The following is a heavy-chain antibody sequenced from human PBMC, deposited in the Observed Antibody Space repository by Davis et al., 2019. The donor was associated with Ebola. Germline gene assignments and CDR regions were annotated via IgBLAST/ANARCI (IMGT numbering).Heavy chain of an antibody. D-gene: IGHD3-22*01. V-gene: IGHV4-34*01. CDR2: INHSGIS. CDR1: GGPFSAYY. Sequence: PSETLSLTCAVNGGPFSAYYWTYIRQSPGMGLEWIGEINHSGISSYNPALKTRVRMSVDTSKNQFSLQLSSVTAGDTAVYFCAGGDYSAYWGYCLDSWGQGTLVTVSS. J-gene: IGHJ4*02. CDR3: AGGDYSAYWGYCLDS.